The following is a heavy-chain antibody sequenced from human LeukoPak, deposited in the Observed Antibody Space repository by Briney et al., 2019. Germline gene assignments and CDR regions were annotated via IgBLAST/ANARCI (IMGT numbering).Heavy chain of an antibody. CDR3: ARAVGSFDWLPLFGF. Sequence: SETRSLTCTVSGYSIRSGFYWGWIRQPPGKGLEWIGNIYHSGITYYTPSLKSRVTISVDTSKNQFYLKLSSVTAADTAVYYCARAVGSFDWLPLFGFWGQGALVTVSS. D-gene: IGHD3-9*01. CDR2: IYHSGIT. CDR1: GYSIRSGFY. J-gene: IGHJ4*02. V-gene: IGHV4-38-2*02.